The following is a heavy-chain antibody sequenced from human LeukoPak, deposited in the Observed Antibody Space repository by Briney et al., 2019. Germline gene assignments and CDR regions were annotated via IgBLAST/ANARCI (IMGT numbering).Heavy chain of an antibody. CDR2: IYYSGST. J-gene: IGHJ4*02. CDR1: GGSISSYY. V-gene: IGHV4-59*01. Sequence: SETLSLTCTVSGGSISSYYWSWIRQPPGKGLGWFGYIYYSGSTNYNPSLKSRVTISVDTSKNQFSLKLSSVTAADTAVYYCARAVDDFWSGYLDYWGQGTLVTVSS. D-gene: IGHD3-3*01. CDR3: ARAVDDFWSGYLDY.